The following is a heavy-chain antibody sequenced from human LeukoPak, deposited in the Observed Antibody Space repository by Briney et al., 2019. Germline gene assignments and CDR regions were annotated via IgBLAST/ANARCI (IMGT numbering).Heavy chain of an antibody. CDR2: ISYDGSNK. V-gene: IGHV3-30-3*01. D-gene: IGHD2-15*01. J-gene: IGHJ4*02. CDR3: ARGRPVVVAATSRHLTFDY. Sequence: GGSLRLSCAASGFTFSSYAMHWVRQAPGKGLEWVAVISYDGSNKYYADSVKGRFTISRDNSKNTLYLQMNSLRAEDTAVYYCARGRPVVVAATSRHLTFDYWGQGTLVTVSS. CDR1: GFTFSSYA.